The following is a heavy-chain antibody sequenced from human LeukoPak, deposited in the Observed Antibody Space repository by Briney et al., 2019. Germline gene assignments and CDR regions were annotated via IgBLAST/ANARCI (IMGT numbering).Heavy chain of an antibody. J-gene: IGHJ4*02. CDR1: GGSFSGYY. D-gene: IGHD3-10*02. CDR3: ARVWSGSSDY. CDR2: IYYSGST. Sequence: PSETLSLTCAVYGGSFSGYYWSWIRQPPGKGLEWIGYIYYSGSTNYNPSLKSRVTISVDTSKNQFSLKLSSVTAADTAVYYCARVWSGSSDYWGQGTLVTVSS. V-gene: IGHV4-59*01.